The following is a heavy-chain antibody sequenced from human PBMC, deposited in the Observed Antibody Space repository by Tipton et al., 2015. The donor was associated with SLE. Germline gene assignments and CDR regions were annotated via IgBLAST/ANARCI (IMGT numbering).Heavy chain of an antibody. V-gene: IGHV4-59*01. CDR1: GGSIRSYY. D-gene: IGHD3-10*01. CDR3: ARERVQGVIRTFDY. J-gene: IGHJ4*02. CDR2: IDYSGST. Sequence: TLSLTCTVSGGSIRSYYWSWIRQPPGKGLEWIGYIDYSGSTNYNPSLKSRVTISEDTSKNQFSLKLSSVTAADTAVYYCARERVQGVIRTFDYWGQGTLVTVSS.